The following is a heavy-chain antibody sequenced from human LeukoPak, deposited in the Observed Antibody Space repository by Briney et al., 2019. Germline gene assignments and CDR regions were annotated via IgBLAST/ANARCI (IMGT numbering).Heavy chain of an antibody. Sequence: PGGSLRLSCSASGFTFSDYDMNWVRQAPGKGLEWVSSISGLSTHIYYGDSVKGRFSISRDNAKNSVYLQMNSLRAEDTAVYYCARRGGSSSWYLKYYFDYWGQGTLVTVSS. J-gene: IGHJ4*02. CDR3: ARRGGSSSWYLKYYFDY. CDR2: ISGLSTHI. D-gene: IGHD6-13*01. CDR1: GFTFSDYD. V-gene: IGHV3-21*01.